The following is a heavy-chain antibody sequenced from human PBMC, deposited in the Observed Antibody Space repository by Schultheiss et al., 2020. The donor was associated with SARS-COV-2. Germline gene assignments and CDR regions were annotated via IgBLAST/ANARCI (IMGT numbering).Heavy chain of an antibody. D-gene: IGHD3-3*01. Sequence: GSLRLSCTVSSGSISSSSYYWGWIRQPPGKGLEWIGEINHSGSTNYNPSLKSRVTMSVDTSKNQFSLKLSSVTAADTAVYYCARHSGDFWSGYSDYWGQGTLVTVSS. J-gene: IGHJ4*02. CDR2: INHSGST. CDR3: ARHSGDFWSGYSDY. V-gene: IGHV4-39*01. CDR1: SGSISSSSYY.